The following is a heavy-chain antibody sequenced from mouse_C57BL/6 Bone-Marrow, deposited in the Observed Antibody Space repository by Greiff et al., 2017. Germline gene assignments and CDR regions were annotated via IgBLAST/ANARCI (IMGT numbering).Heavy chain of an antibody. Sequence: QVQLKQPGAELVKPGASVKLSCKASGYTFTSYWMHWVKQRPGQGLEWIGMIHPNSGSTNYNEKFKSKATLTVDKSSSTAYMQLSSLTSEDSAVYYCARRGTYDDPLYAMDYWGQGTSVTVSS. CDR1: GYTFTSYW. CDR3: ARRGTYDDPLYAMDY. J-gene: IGHJ4*01. D-gene: IGHD2-12*01. CDR2: IHPNSGST. V-gene: IGHV1-64*01.